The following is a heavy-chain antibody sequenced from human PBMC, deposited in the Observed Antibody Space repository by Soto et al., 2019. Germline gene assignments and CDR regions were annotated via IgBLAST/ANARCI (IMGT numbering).Heavy chain of an antibody. CDR3: ARDPYVHYYFDY. D-gene: IGHD3-16*01. CDR1: GFTFSSYW. V-gene: IGHV3-74*01. Sequence: EVQLVESGGGLVQPGGSLRLSCAASGFTFSSYWMHWVRQAPGKGLVWVSRINSDGSSTSYADSVKGRFTISRDNAKNTLYLQMNSMIAEDTAVHYCARDPYVHYYFDYWGQGTLVTVSS. J-gene: IGHJ4*02. CDR2: INSDGSST.